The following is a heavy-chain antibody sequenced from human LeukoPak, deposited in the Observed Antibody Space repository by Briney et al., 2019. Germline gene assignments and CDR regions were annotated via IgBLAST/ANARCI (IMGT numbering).Heavy chain of an antibody. V-gene: IGHV3-21*01. CDR3: ARGQDDYNGGNWFDP. CDR1: GFTFSSYS. Sequence: PGGSLRLSCAASGFTFSSYSMNWVRQAPGKGLEWVSSISSASSYIYYADSMKGRFTISRDNAKNSLYLQMNSLRAEDTAVYYCARGQDDYNGGNWFDPWGQGTLVTVSS. D-gene: IGHD5-24*01. CDR2: ISSASSYI. J-gene: IGHJ5*02.